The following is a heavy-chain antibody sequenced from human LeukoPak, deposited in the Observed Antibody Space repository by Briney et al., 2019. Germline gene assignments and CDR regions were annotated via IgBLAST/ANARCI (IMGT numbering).Heavy chain of an antibody. CDR2: INPSGGST. J-gene: IGHJ4*02. V-gene: IGHV1-46*01. CDR1: GYTFTSYY. Sequence: GASVKVSCKASGYTFTSYYMHWVRQAPGQGLEWMGIINPSGGSTSYAQKFQGRVTMTRDTSTSTVYMELSSLRSEDTAVYYCARGLLSGYYDSSGYPDYWGRGTLVTVSS. D-gene: IGHD3-22*01. CDR3: ARGLLSGYYDSSGYPDY.